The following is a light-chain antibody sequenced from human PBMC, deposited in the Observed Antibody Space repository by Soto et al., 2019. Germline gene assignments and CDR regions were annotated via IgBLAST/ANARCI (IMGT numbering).Light chain of an antibody. CDR3: QQYNHFYT. CDR1: QTVNTW. Sequence: DIQMTQSPSTLSASVGDRVTITCRASQTVNTWLAWYQQKPGKAPKLLIYKASTLESGVPSRFSGSGSGTEFTLTISRLQPDDFATYHCQQYNHFYTFGQGTKLEIK. V-gene: IGKV1-5*03. J-gene: IGKJ2*01. CDR2: KAS.